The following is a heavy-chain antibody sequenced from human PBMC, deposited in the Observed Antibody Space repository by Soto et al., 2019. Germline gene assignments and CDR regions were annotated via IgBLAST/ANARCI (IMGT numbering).Heavy chain of an antibody. D-gene: IGHD2-21*02. V-gene: IGHV4-4*02. CDR2: IYHSGST. J-gene: IGHJ4*02. CDR1: GGSISSRNW. Sequence: QVQLQESGPGLVKPSGTLSLTCDVSGGSISSRNWWSWVRQPPGKGLEWIGEIYHSGSTNYNPSLKRRVTISVDKSKNQFSLKLGSVPAADTAGYYCAREDCGGYFFTDCWGRGTLVTVSS. CDR3: AREDCGGYFFTDC.